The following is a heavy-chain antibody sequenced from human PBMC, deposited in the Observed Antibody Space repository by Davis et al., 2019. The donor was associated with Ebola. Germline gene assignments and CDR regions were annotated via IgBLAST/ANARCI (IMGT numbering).Heavy chain of an antibody. D-gene: IGHD6-19*01. J-gene: IGHJ4*02. CDR1: GFTFSGSA. CDR3: AKHYSSGWYFPDY. CDR2: IRSKANSYAT. V-gene: IGHV3-73*01. Sequence: GESLKISCAASGFTFSGSAMHWVRQASGKGLEWVGRIRSKANSYATAYAASVKGRFTISRDNSRSTLFLQMNSLTAEDTAIYHCAKHYSSGWYFPDYWGRGTLVTVSS.